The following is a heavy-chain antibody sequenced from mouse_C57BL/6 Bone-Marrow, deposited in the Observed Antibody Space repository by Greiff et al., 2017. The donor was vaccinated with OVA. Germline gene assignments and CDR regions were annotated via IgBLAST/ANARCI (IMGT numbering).Heavy chain of an antibody. CDR3: ARGGYYY. J-gene: IGHJ2*01. CDR2: IYPRSGNT. Sequence: LQESGAELARPGASVKLSCKASGYTFTSYGISWVKQRTGQGLEWIGEIYPRSGNTYYNEKFKGKATLTADKSSSTAYMELRSLTSDDSAVYFCARGGYYYWGQGTTLTVSS. CDR1: GYTFTSYG. V-gene: IGHV1-81*01. D-gene: IGHD1-1*01.